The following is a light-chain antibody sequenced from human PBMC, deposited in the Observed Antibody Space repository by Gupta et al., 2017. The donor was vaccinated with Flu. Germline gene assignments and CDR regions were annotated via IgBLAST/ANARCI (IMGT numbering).Light chain of an antibody. CDR2: EVS. J-gene: IGLJ1*01. CDR3: SSYAGSNTYV. CDR1: SSDVGDYNY. Sequence: QSALTQPPSASGSPGQSVTISCIGTSSDVGDYNYVSWYQHHPGKAPKLIIYEVSKRPSGVPDRFSGSKSGNTASLTVSGLQADDEADYYCSSYAGSNTYVFGTGTKVTVL. V-gene: IGLV2-8*01.